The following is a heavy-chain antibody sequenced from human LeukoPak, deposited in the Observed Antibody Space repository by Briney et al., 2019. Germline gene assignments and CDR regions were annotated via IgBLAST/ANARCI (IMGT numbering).Heavy chain of an antibody. CDR2: IWNDGSQK. V-gene: IGHV3-33*01. J-gene: IGHJ4*02. CDR1: GFTFSSYG. CDR3: ARDKGPYYFDQ. Sequence: GGSLRLSCAASGFTFSSYGMHWVRQAQGKGLEWVAVIWNDGSQKYYADSVKGRFTISRDNSKNTLYLQMNSLRAEDTAVYYCARDKGPYYFDQWGQGTLLTVSS.